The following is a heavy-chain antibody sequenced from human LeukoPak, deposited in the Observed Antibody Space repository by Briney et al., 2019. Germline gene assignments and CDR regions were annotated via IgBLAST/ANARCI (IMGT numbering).Heavy chain of an antibody. CDR1: GGSFSGYS. CDR3: ARVVATFDY. CDR2: INHSGST. J-gene: IGHJ4*02. V-gene: IGHV4-34*01. Sequence: KPSETLSLTCVVYGGSFSGYSWSWIRQPPGKGLEWIGEINHSGSTNYNPSLKSRVTISVDTSKNQFSLKLSSVTAADTAVYYCARVVATFDYWGQGTLVTVSS. D-gene: IGHD5-12*01.